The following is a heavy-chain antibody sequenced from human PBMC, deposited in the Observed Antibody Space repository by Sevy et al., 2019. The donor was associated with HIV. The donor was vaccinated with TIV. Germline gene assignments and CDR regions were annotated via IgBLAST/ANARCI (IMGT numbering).Heavy chain of an antibody. V-gene: IGHV4-59*13. CDR3: AKVTYYYDSRGYPNYYLDY. D-gene: IGHD3-22*01. Sequence: SETLSLTCTVSGGSITSYYWSWIRQPPGNGLEWIGHIYNNGNTNYNPSLRSRVTISVDRSKNQFSLKLRSVTAADTAVYYCAKVTYYYDSRGYPNYYLDYWGQGTLVTVSS. CDR1: GGSITSYY. CDR2: IYNNGNT. J-gene: IGHJ4*02.